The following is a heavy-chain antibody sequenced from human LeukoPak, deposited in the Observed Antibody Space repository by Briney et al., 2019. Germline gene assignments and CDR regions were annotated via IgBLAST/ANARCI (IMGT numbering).Heavy chain of an antibody. CDR1: GGSFSGYY. V-gene: IGHV4-34*01. CDR2: INHSGST. D-gene: IGHD4-17*01. Sequence: PSETLSLTCAVYGGSFSGYYWSWIRQPPGKGLEWIGEINHSGSTNYNPSLKSRVTTSVDTSKNQFSLKLSSVTAADTAVYYCARSTTVTTAPVDYWGQGTLVTVSS. CDR3: ARSTTVTTAPVDY. J-gene: IGHJ4*02.